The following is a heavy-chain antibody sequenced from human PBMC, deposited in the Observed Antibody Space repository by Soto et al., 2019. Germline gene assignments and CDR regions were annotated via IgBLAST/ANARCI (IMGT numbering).Heavy chain of an antibody. CDR3: ARGRLGTAMVIRISDY. D-gene: IGHD5-18*01. Sequence: EVQLVESGGGLVQPGGSLRLSCAASGFTFSSYSMNWVRQAPGKGLEWVSYISSSSSTIYYADSVKGRFTISRDNAKNSLYLQMNSLRDEDTAVYYWARGRLGTAMVIRISDYWGQGTLVTVSS. CDR1: GFTFSSYS. V-gene: IGHV3-48*02. CDR2: ISSSSSTI. J-gene: IGHJ4*02.